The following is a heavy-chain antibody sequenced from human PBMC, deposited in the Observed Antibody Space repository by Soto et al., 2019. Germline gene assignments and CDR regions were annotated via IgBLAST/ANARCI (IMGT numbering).Heavy chain of an antibody. D-gene: IGHD3-3*01. V-gene: IGHV1-18*01. Sequence: VASVKVSCKASGYTFTNYAISWVRQAPGQGLEWMGWISAYNGDTNYAQKFQGRVTMTTDTSTSTAYMELRSLRSDDTAVYYCARALYYDFWSGYSDYWGQGTLVTVSS. CDR2: ISAYNGDT. CDR1: GYTFTNYA. CDR3: ARALYYDFWSGYSDY. J-gene: IGHJ4*02.